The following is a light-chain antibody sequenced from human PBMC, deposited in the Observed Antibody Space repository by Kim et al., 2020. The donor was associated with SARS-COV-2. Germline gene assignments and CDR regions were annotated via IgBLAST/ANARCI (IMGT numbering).Light chain of an antibody. CDR2: GRN. V-gene: IGLV3-19*01. J-gene: IGLJ3*02. Sequence: SSELTQDPAVSVALGRTVRITCQGDSLRNYFASWYQQRPGQAPVLVMYGRNIRPSGIADRLSGSRSGNTASLTITGAPAEDEAEYYCNSRVSSGHHVVFG. CDR1: SLRNYF. CDR3: NSRVSSGHHVV.